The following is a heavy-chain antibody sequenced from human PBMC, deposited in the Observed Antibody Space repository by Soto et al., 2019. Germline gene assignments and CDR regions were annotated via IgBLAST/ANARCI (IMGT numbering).Heavy chain of an antibody. CDR3: ARGGSYCGGVCFDY. D-gene: IGHD2-21*02. Sequence: QVQLVESGGGLVKPGGSLRLSCAASGFSFSGYYMSWIRQAPGKGLEWVSYISSSSSHTNYADSVKGRFTISRDNAKNALFLQMSSLRAEDAAVYYCARGGSYCGGVCFDYWGQGTLVTVSS. CDR2: ISSSSSHT. V-gene: IGHV3-11*06. J-gene: IGHJ4*02. CDR1: GFSFSGYY.